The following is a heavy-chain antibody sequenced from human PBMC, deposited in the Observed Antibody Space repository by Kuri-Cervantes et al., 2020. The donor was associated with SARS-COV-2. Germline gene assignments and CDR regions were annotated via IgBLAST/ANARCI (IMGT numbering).Heavy chain of an antibody. V-gene: IGHV3-53*01. CDR2: IYGGGST. J-gene: IGHJ4*02. Sequence: GGSLTLSCAASGFTVSSNYMSWVRQAPGKGLEWVSIIYGGGSTYYADSVRGRFTISRDNSKNTQYLQTNSLRAEDTAIYYCAKVILNSDSSTLGRFDFWGLGTLVTVSS. CDR3: AKVILNSDSSTLGRFDF. CDR1: GFTVSSNY. D-gene: IGHD6-13*01.